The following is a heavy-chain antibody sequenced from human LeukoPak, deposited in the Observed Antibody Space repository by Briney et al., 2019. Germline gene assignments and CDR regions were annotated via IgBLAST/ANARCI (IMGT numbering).Heavy chain of an antibody. CDR1: GGSISIARDAHF. D-gene: IGHD7-27*01. CDR3: ARTHRYTGTDY. CDR2: IYYSGKT. J-gene: IGHJ4*02. Sequence: SETLSLTCTVSGGSISIARDAHFWAWIRQPPGKGLEWIGNIYYSGKTNYSPSLKSRVTMSVDPSKNQFSLSLASVTAADTAVYFCARTHRYTGTDYWGQGTLVIVSS. V-gene: IGHV4-39*01.